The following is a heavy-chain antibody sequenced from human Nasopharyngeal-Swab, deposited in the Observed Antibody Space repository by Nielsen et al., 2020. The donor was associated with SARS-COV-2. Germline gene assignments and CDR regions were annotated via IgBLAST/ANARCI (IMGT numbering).Heavy chain of an antibody. CDR3: AATDYDSGSYGVALDY. CDR1: GGSFSGYY. CDR2: ISHAGTT. D-gene: IGHD3-10*01. Sequence: SETLSLTCAVSGGSFSGYYWSWIRQPPGQGLQWIGEISHAGTTNHNPSLKSRATISVDTSKKQFSLRLSSVTAADTAVCYCAATDYDSGSYGVALDYWGQGTLVTVSS. V-gene: IGHV4-34*04. J-gene: IGHJ4*02.